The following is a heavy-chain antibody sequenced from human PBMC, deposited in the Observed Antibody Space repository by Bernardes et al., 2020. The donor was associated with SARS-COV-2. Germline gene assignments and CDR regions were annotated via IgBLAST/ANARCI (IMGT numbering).Heavy chain of an antibody. CDR3: ASLGYCGTDSCYSVS. CDR2: IFHSGNT. Sequence: SETLSLTCGVTGGSISSRNWWSWVRQPPGKGLEWIGEIFHSGNTNYNPSLKSRVAISLDKSRNQFSLNLNSVTAADTAVYYCASLGYCGTDSCYSVSWGQGTLVTVSS. V-gene: IGHV4-4*02. CDR1: GGSISSRNW. J-gene: IGHJ4*02. D-gene: IGHD2-15*01.